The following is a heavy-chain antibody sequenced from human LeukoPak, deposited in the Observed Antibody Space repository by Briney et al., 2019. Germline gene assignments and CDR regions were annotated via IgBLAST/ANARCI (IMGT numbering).Heavy chain of an antibody. CDR3: ARAGDYCSNTSCYDGIGY. CDR2: IIPIFGTA. D-gene: IGHD2-2*01. J-gene: IGHJ4*02. V-gene: IGHV1-69*13. CDR1: GGTFSSYA. Sequence: SVKVSCKASGGTFSSYAISWVRQAPGQGLEWMGGIIPIFGTANYAQKFQGRVTITADESTSTAYMELSSLRSEDTAVYYCARAGDYCSNTSCYDGIGYWGQGTLVTVSS.